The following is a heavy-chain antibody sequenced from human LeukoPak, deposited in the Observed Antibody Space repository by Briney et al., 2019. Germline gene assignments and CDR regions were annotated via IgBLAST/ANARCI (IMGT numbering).Heavy chain of an antibody. CDR1: GFTFSSYS. CDR2: ISSSSSYI. J-gene: IGHJ3*02. V-gene: IGHV3-21*01. D-gene: IGHD1-26*01. Sequence: GGSLSLSCAASGFTFSSYSMNWVGQAPGKGLEWVSSISSSSSYIYYADSVKGRFTISRDNAKNSLYLQMNSLRAEDTAVYYCARGQSRSGSPYFDIWGQGTMVTVSS. CDR3: ARGQSRSGSPYFDI.